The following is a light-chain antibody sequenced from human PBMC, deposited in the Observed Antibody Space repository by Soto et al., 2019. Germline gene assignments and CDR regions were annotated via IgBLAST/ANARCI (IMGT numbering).Light chain of an antibody. CDR2: SND. CDR3: QSYDSTLSARYV. V-gene: IGLV1-44*01. CDR1: WSNIGRNT. Sequence: QSVLTQPPSASGTPGQRVTISCSGGWSNIGRNTVNWYQQLPGAAPKLLIYSNDQRPSGVPDRFSGSKSGTSASLAISGLQSEDEADYYCQSYDSTLSARYVFGTGTKLTVL. J-gene: IGLJ1*01.